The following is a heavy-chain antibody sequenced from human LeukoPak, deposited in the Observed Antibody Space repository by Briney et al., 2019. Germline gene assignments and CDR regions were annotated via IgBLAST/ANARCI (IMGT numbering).Heavy chain of an antibody. V-gene: IGHV3-23*01. D-gene: IGHD6-13*01. J-gene: IGHJ4*02. Sequence: PGGSLRLSCAASGFTFSSYAMSWVRQAPGKGLEWVSAISGSGGSTYYADSVKGRFTISRDNSKNTLYLQMNSLRAEDTAVYYCATYSSSWESYFDYWGQGTLVTVSS. CDR3: ATYSSSWESYFDY. CDR1: GFTFSSYA. CDR2: ISGSGGST.